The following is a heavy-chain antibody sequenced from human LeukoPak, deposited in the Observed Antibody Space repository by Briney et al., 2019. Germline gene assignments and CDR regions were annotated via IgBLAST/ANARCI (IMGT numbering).Heavy chain of an antibody. CDR2: IDYSGST. J-gene: IGHJ4*02. CDR1: GGSISSYY. CDR3: ARADSGDYVDY. V-gene: IGHV4-59*01. D-gene: IGHD4-17*01. Sequence: PSETLSLTCTVSGGSISSYYWNWIRQPPGKGLEWIGYIDYSGSTNYNPSLKSRVTISVGTSENQFSLKLSSVTAADTALYYCARADSGDYVDYWGQGTLVTVPS.